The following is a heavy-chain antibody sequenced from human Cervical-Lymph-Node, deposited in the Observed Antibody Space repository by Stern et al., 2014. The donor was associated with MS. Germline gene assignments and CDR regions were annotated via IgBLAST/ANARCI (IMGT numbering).Heavy chain of an antibody. CDR2: INAYTGTP. V-gene: IGHV7-4-1*02. CDR1: GYAFTRYA. CDR3: ATWVTSSFPGMDS. J-gene: IGHJ4*02. D-gene: IGHD6-6*01. Sequence: QVQLVQSGSEVKKPGASVKISCKASGYAFTRYAMNWVRLAPGQGLEWMGWINAYTGTPTYARGFTGRFVFSLDTSVNTAYLQIISLKADDTAIYYCATWVTSSFPGMDSWGQGTLVTVSS.